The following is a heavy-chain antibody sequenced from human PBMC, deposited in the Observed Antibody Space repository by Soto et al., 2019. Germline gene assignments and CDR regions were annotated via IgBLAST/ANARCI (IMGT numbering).Heavy chain of an antibody. V-gene: IGHV3-23*01. J-gene: IGHJ4*02. CDR1: GFTFATYA. CDR3: AKDWYEDY. D-gene: IGHD6-13*01. CDR2: INSAGST. Sequence: EVHLLESGGDLVQPGGSLRLSCAASGFTFATYAMTWVRQAPGKGLEWVSVINSAGSTYYADFAKGRFTISRDNSKNTLYLQMSSLRAEDTAVYYCAKDWYEDYWGQGTLVTVSS.